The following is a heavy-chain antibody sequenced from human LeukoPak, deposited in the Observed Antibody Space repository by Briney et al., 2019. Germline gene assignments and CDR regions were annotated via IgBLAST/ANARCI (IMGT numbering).Heavy chain of an antibody. CDR1: GFSFRNYW. J-gene: IGHJ4*02. D-gene: IGHD2-15*01. CDR3: ARDVVGSLDY. V-gene: IGHV3-7*01. Sequence: GGSLRLSCAGSGFSFRNYWMAWVRQAPGKGPEWVANMKEDGSARHYADSVKGRFTISRDNAQNSAYLQMSILRVEDTAVYYCARDVVGSLDYWGLGTSVTVSS. CDR2: MKEDGSAR.